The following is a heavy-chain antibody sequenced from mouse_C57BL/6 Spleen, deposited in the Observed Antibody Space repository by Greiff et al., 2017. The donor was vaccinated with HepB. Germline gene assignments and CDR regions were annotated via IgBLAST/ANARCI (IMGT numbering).Heavy chain of an antibody. V-gene: IGHV1-22*01. Sequence: EVKLQESGPELVKPGASVKMSCKASGYTFTDYNMHWVKQSHGKSLEWIGYINPNNGGTSYNQKFKGKATLTVNKSSSTAYMELRSLTSEDSAVYYCARGEGTTVHDYFDYWGQGTTLTVSS. CDR3: ARGEGTTVHDYFDY. J-gene: IGHJ2*01. CDR1: GYTFTDYN. D-gene: IGHD1-1*01. CDR2: INPNNGGT.